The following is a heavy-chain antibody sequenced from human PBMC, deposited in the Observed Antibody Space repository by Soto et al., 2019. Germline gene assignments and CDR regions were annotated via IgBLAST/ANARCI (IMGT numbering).Heavy chain of an antibody. CDR1: GGTFSSYA. CDR3: AKARGAY. J-gene: IGHJ4*02. V-gene: IGHV3-23*01. CDR2: ISGSGGST. Sequence: ASVKVSCKASGGTFSSYAMSWVRQAPGKGLEWVSAISGSGGSTYYADSVKGRFTISRDNSKNTLYLQMNSLRAEDTAVYYCAKARGAYWGQGTLVTV.